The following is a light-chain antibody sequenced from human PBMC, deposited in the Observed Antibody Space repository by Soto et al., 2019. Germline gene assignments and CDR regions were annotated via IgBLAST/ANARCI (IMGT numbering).Light chain of an antibody. CDR3: QQYNNWPPN. Sequence: EIVMTQSPATLSVSRGERATLSCRASQSVSSNLAWYQQKPGQAPRLLIYGASTRATGIPARFSGSGSGTEFTLTISSLQSEDFAVYYCQQYNNWPPNFGQGSRLEIK. CDR1: QSVSSN. J-gene: IGKJ5*01. V-gene: IGKV3-15*01. CDR2: GAS.